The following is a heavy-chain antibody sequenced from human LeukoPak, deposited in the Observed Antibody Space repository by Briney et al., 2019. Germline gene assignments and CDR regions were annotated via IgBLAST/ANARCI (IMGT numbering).Heavy chain of an antibody. J-gene: IGHJ4*02. Sequence: GGSLRLSCAASGFTFSSYGIHWVRQAPGKGLEWVAFIRYDGSNKYYADSVKGRFTISRDNSKNTLYLQMNSLRAEDTAVYYCAKDQGYYYDSSGPVGYWGQGTLVTVSS. CDR2: IRYDGSNK. CDR3: AKDQGYYYDSSGPVGY. D-gene: IGHD3-22*01. CDR1: GFTFSSYG. V-gene: IGHV3-30*02.